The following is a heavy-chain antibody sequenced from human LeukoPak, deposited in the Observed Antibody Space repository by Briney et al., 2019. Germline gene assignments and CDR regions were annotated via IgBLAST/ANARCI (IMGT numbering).Heavy chain of an antibody. D-gene: IGHD2-15*01. CDR3: AREGCSGGSCYHNWFDP. CDR1: GFTFSSYW. V-gene: IGHV3-7*01. CDR2: INQDGSEK. J-gene: IGHJ5*02. Sequence: GGSLRLSCAASGFTFSSYWMSWVRQASGKGLEWVANINQDGSEKYYVDSVKGRFTISRDNAKNSLYLQMNSLRAEDTAVYYCAREGCSGGSCYHNWFDPWGQGTLVTVSS.